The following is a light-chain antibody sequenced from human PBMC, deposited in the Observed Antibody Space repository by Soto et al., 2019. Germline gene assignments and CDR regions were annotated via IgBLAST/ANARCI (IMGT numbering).Light chain of an antibody. Sequence: DIQMTQSPSTLSASVGDRVTITCRASQSINNWLAWYQQKPGKAPKLLISEASSLLSGVPSRFSVSGSGTEFTLTISSLQPDDFANYYCQQYDSDSSTFGQGTKLDI. CDR3: QQYDSDSST. CDR1: QSINNW. V-gene: IGKV1-5*03. CDR2: EAS. J-gene: IGKJ2*01.